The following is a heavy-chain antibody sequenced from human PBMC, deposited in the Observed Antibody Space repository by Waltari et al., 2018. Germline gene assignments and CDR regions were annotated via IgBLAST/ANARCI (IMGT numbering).Heavy chain of an antibody. CDR2: ISGSGGRI. CDR1: GLTFSSYP. CDR3: ARDPYPGREGYASFDY. V-gene: IGHV3-23*01. Sequence: EVQLLEFVGGLVQPVGFLRLSCASAGLTFSSYPMCTARQAPGKGLEWVSVISGSGGRIYYADSVKGRFTISRDNSKNTLYLQMNSLRAEDTAVYYCARDPYPGREGYASFDYWGQGTLVTVSS. J-gene: IGHJ4*02. D-gene: IGHD2-2*01.